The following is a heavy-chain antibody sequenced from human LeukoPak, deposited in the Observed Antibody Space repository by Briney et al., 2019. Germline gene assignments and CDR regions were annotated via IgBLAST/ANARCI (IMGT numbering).Heavy chain of an antibody. J-gene: IGHJ4*02. CDR1: GGSISSGDYY. CDR3: ARGLLSTVEY. V-gene: IGHV4-30-4*01. CDR2: IYYSGSS. D-gene: IGHD4-11*01. Sequence: SETLSLTCTVSGGSISSGDYYWSWIRQPPGKGLEWIGYIYYSGSSYYNPSLKSRVTISVDTSKNQFSLKLSSVTAADTAVYYCARGLLSTVEYWGQGTLVTVSS.